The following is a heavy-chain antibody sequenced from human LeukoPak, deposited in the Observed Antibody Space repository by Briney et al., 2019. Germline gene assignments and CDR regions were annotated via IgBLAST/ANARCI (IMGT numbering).Heavy chain of an antibody. CDR3: ARAPSYNNVP. J-gene: IGHJ5*02. CDR1: GGSFSGYY. D-gene: IGHD3-10*01. Sequence: SETLSLTCAVYGGSFSGYYWSWIRQPPGKGLEWIGEINHSGSTNYNPSLKSRVTISVETSKNQFSLNLSSVTAADTAVYYCARAPSYNNVPWGQGTLVTVSS. V-gene: IGHV4-34*01. CDR2: INHSGST.